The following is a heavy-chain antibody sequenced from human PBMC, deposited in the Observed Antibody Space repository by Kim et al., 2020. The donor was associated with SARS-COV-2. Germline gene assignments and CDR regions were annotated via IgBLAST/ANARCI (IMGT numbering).Heavy chain of an antibody. J-gene: IGHJ5*02. Sequence: SETLSLTCTVSGGSISSSSYYWRWKRQAPGKGREWIGSIYYSGSPYYNPSRKSRVTISVDKSKNQLSLKPSSVTAADTAVYYCARLQLRRITGFGVGEKGNWFDPWGQGTLVTVSS. CDR1: GGSISSSSYY. CDR2: IYYSGSP. CDR3: ARLQLRRITGFGVGEKGNWFDP. D-gene: IGHD3-3*01. V-gene: IGHV4-39*01.